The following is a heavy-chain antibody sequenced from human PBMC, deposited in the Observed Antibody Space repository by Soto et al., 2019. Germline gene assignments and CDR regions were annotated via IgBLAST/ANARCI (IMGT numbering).Heavy chain of an antibody. CDR3: AKGRMYYYDSSGHF. D-gene: IGHD3-22*01. V-gene: IGHV3-30*18. CDR1: GFTFSSYG. J-gene: IGHJ4*02. CDR2: ISYDGSNK. Sequence: QVQLVESGGGVVQPGRSLRLSCAASGFTFSSYGMHWVRQAPGKGLEWVAVISYDGSNKYFADSVHGRFTISRDNSKNTLYLQMNSLRAEDTAVYYCAKGRMYYYDSSGHFWGQGTLVTVSS.